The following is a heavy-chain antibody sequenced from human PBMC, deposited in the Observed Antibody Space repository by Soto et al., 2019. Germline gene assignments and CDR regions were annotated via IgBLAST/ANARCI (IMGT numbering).Heavy chain of an antibody. CDR3: ARGSRWTRSTFDF. J-gene: IGHJ3*01. Sequence: ASVKVSCKTSGFTFTTYAIHWVRQAPGQRLEWMGWINADNGNTLYSETFAGRVTITRDTPASTAYMELSRLKSEDTAVYFCARGSRWTRSTFDFWGQGTMVTVS. CDR2: INADNGNT. CDR1: GFTFTTYA. D-gene: IGHD6-13*01. V-gene: IGHV1-3*01.